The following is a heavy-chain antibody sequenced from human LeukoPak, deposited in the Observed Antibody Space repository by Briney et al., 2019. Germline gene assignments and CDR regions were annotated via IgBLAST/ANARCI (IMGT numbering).Heavy chain of an antibody. CDR1: GFTFSSYS. Sequence: GGSLRLSCAASGFTFSSYSMNWVRQAPGKGLEWVSSISSSSSYIYYADSVKGRFTISRDNAKNSLYLQMNSLRAEDTAVYYCARAHYDFWSGDAFDIWGQGTMVTVSS. V-gene: IGHV3-21*01. CDR3: ARAHYDFWSGDAFDI. J-gene: IGHJ3*02. CDR2: ISSSSSYI. D-gene: IGHD3-3*01.